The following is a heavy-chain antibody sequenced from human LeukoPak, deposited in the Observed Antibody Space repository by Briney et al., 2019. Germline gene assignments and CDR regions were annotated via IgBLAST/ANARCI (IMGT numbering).Heavy chain of an antibody. CDR3: ARHYDFWSGYSLYYYYYGMDV. CDR2: IYYSGST. CDR1: GGSISSYY. V-gene: IGHV4-59*08. J-gene: IGHJ6*02. D-gene: IGHD3-3*01. Sequence: SETLSLTCTVSGGSISSYYWSWIRQPPGKGLEWIGYIYYSGSTNYNPSLKSRVTISVDTSKKQFSLKLSSVTAADTAVYYCARHYDFWSGYSLYYYYYGMDVWGQGTTVTVSS.